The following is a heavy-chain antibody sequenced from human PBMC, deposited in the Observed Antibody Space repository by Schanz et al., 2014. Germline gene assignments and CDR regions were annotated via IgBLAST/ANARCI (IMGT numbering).Heavy chain of an antibody. CDR3: AKDLLYGAPMPLNHLDY. Sequence: VQLLQFGGGVVQPGRSLRLSCAASGFTFSSYAMSWVRQAPGKGLEWVSGISGSGGSTYYADSVKGRFTISRDNSKNTLHLQMNSLRAEDTAVYYCAKDLLYGAPMPLNHLDYWGQGTLVTVSS. D-gene: IGHD2-2*01. V-gene: IGHV3-23*01. CDR2: ISGSGGST. CDR1: GFTFSSYA. J-gene: IGHJ4*02.